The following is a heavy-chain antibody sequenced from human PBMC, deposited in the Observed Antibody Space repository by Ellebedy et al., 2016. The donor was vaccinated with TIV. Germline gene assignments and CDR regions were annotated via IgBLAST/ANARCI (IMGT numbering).Heavy chain of an antibody. D-gene: IGHD3-9*01. CDR3: ARDPTGYTYYFDY. Sequence: GESLKISCAASEITFRNYGMHWVRQAPGEGLAWVAVIAFDGSINHYADSVKGRFTVSRDNSKNILYLQMDSLRVEDTSVYYCARDPTGYTYYFDYWGQGTLVTVSS. CDR2: IAFDGSIN. CDR1: EITFRNYG. J-gene: IGHJ4*02. V-gene: IGHV3-30*03.